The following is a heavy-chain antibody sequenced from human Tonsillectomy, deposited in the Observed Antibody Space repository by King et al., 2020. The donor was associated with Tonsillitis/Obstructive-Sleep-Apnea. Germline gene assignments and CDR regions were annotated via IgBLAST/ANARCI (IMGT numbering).Heavy chain of an antibody. CDR1: GFIFSDYY. CDR2: ISSSSSYT. J-gene: IGHJ4*02. V-gene: IGHV3-11*05. D-gene: IGHD2-2*01. Sequence: VQLVQSGGGLVKPGGSLRLSCAASGFIFSDYYMSWIRQAPGKGLEWVSSISSSSSYTNYAASVKGRFTISRDNAKNSLYLQMNSLGAEDTAVYYCARVSRNVVVPAAINFDYWGQGTLVTVSS. CDR3: ARVSRNVVVPAAINFDY.